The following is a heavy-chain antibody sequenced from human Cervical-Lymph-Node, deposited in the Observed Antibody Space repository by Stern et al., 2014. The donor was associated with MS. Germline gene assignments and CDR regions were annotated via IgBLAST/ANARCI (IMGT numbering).Heavy chain of an antibody. D-gene: IGHD4-17*01. CDR1: GYSVTSYW. V-gene: IGHV5-51*01. Sequence: VQLVESGAEVKKPGESLKISCKGSGYSVTSYWIGWVRQMHGKGLEWMGILYPGGSDPTYTPSVQRQVNILADHPITLAYLQWSSLKASDPAMYYCARHGDYETYYYYGIDVWGQGTTVTVSS. CDR3: ARHGDYETYYYYGIDV. CDR2: LYPGGSDP. J-gene: IGHJ6*02.